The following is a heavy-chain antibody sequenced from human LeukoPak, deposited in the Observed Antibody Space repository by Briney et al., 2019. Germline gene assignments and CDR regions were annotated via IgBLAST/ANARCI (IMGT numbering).Heavy chain of an antibody. J-gene: IGHJ6*02. CDR3: ARQKGYCANGVCLDYQYYGMDV. Sequence: ASVKVSCKASGYTFTSYAMHWVRQAPGQRLEWMGWINAGNGNTKYSQKFQGRVTITRDTSASTAYMELSSLRAEDTAVYYCARQKGYCANGVCLDYQYYGMDVWGQGTTVIVSS. CDR1: GYTFTSYA. CDR2: INAGNGNT. V-gene: IGHV1-3*01. D-gene: IGHD2-8*01.